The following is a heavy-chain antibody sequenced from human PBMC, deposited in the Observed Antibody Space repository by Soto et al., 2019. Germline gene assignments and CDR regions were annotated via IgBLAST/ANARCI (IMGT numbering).Heavy chain of an antibody. CDR3: ARPGSSSSDY. Sequence: EVQLVQSGAEVKKPGESLKISCKGSGYSFTTYWIGWVRQMPGKSLEWMGIINPRDSDTRYSPSFQGQVTISADKSINTAYLQWSSLKASDSAMYYCARPGSSSSDYWGQGTLVTLSS. J-gene: IGHJ4*02. D-gene: IGHD6-6*01. CDR1: GYSFTTYW. V-gene: IGHV5-51*01. CDR2: INPRDSDT.